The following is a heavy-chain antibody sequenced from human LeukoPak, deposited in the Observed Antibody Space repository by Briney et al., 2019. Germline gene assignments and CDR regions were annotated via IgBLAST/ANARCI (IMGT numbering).Heavy chain of an antibody. Sequence: GGSLRLSCAASGFTFSSYVMNWVRQAPGKGLEWVAFISYEGSNKYNADSVRGRFTISRDNSKNTLYLQMHSLRGEDTAVYYWARHLLWFGELSGGFDYWGQGTLVTVSS. CDR2: ISYEGSNK. D-gene: IGHD3-10*01. CDR3: ARHLLWFGELSGGFDY. J-gene: IGHJ4*02. CDR1: GFTFSSYV. V-gene: IGHV3-30*04.